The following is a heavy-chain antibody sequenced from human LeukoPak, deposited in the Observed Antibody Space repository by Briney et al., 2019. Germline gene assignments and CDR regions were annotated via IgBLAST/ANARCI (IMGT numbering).Heavy chain of an antibody. D-gene: IGHD6-19*01. CDR3: SSARYG. CDR2: SFFSGGT. Sequence: SETLSLTCTVSGGSISSYYWSWIRQPPGKGLEWIGYSFFSGGTNYNPSLKNRVTISLGASKNQFSSRLKSVTAADTAFYCLSSARYGWGQGTLVTVSS. V-gene: IGHV4-59*01. J-gene: IGHJ4*02. CDR1: GGSISSYY.